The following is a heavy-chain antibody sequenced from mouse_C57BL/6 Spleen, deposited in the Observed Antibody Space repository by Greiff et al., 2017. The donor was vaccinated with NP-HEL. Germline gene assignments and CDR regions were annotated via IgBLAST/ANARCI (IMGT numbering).Heavy chain of an antibody. D-gene: IGHD2-4*01. CDR1: GFTFSSYA. Sequence: EVKLMESGGGLVKPGGSLKLSCAASGFTFSSYAMSWVRQTPEKRLEWVATISDGGSYTYYPDNVKGRFTISRDNAKNNLYLQMSHLKSEDTAMYYCARDHDYDEGDYCDYWGQGTTLTVSS. V-gene: IGHV5-4*01. J-gene: IGHJ2*01. CDR2: ISDGGSYT. CDR3: ARDHDYDEGDYCDY.